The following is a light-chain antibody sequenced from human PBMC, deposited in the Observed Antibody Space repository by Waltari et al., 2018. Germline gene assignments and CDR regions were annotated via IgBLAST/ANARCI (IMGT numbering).Light chain of an antibody. CDR3: QAWDSSAFV. CDR1: KLGSKY. V-gene: IGLV3-1*01. J-gene: IGLJ1*01. Sequence: SYEVTQPPSVSVSPRQRATITCSGAKLGSKYLSWYQQKSGQSPVLVIYRDDKRPSGIPERFSGSNSGNTATLTISGTQPMDEADYYCQAWDSSAFVFGAGTKVTVL. CDR2: RDD.